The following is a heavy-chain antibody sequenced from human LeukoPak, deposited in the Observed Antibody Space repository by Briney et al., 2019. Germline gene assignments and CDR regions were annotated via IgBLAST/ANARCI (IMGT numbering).Heavy chain of an antibody. CDR2: IYYSGST. Sequence: SETLSLTCSVSGGSFSSYYWSWLRQPPGKGLEWLGYIYYSGSTKYNSSLKSRVTISVDTSKNQFSLKLSSVTAADTAVYYCARGWRYYGSADVWGQGTTVTVSS. CDR3: ARGWRYYGSADV. J-gene: IGHJ6*02. D-gene: IGHD3-10*01. CDR1: GGSFSSYY. V-gene: IGHV4-59*01.